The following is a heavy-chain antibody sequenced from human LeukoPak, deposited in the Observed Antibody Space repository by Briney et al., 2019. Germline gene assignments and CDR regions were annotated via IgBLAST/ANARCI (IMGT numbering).Heavy chain of an antibody. CDR2: INHSGST. D-gene: IGHD2-2*01. CDR1: GGSFSGYY. J-gene: IGHJ2*01. V-gene: IGHV4-34*01. Sequence: ASDTLSLTCAVYGGSFSGYYWSWIRQPPGKGLEWIGEINHSGSTNYNPSLKSRVTISVDTSKNQFSLKLSSVTAADTAVYYCATAHGRYCSSTSCSRRRFFDLWGRGTLATVSS. CDR3: ATAHGRYCSSTSCSRRRFFDL.